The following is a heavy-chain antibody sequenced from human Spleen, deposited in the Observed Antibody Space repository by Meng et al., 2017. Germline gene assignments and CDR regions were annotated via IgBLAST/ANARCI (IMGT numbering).Heavy chain of an antibody. Sequence: QVQLQQWGAGLLKPSETLSLTCAVYGGSFSGYYWIWIRQSPGKGLEWIGEINHSGSNNYNPSLKSRATISVDTSQNNLSLKLSSVTAADSAVYYCARGPTTMAHDFDYWGQGTLVTVSS. CDR2: INHSGSN. D-gene: IGHD4-11*01. CDR3: ARGPTTMAHDFDY. J-gene: IGHJ4*02. CDR1: GGSFSGYY. V-gene: IGHV4-34*01.